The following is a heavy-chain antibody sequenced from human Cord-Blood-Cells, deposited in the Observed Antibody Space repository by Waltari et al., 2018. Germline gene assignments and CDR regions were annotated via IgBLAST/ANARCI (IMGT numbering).Heavy chain of an antibody. CDR1: GGSISSSSYY. J-gene: IGHJ3*02. Sequence: QLQLQESGPGLVKPSETLSLTCTVSGGSISSSSYYWGWIRQPPGKGLEWIGSIYYSGSTYYNPSLKSRVTISVDTSKNQFSLKLSSVTAADTAVYYCARLNWNYAFDIWCQGTMVTVSS. V-gene: IGHV4-39*01. CDR3: ARLNWNYAFDI. D-gene: IGHD1-7*01. CDR2: IYYSGST.